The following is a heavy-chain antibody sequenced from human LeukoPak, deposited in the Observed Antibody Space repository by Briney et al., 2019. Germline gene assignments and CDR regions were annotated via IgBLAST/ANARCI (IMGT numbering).Heavy chain of an antibody. CDR3: ARDVEGGTFDI. Sequence: GGSLRLSCAASGXTFSRFWRNWVHQAPGRGLEWVANIDQSGGRNNYVDSVKGRFTISRDNAKNSLFLEMSSLRADDTAVYFCARDVEGGTFDIWGQGTTVTVSS. CDR1: GXTFSRFW. V-gene: IGHV3-7*05. CDR2: IDQSGGRN. J-gene: IGHJ3*02. D-gene: IGHD3-16*01.